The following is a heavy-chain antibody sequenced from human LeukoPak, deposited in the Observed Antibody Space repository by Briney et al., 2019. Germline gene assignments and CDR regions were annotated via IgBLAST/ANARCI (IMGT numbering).Heavy chain of an antibody. D-gene: IGHD3-10*01. V-gene: IGHV3-7*01. Sequence: GGSLRLSCAASGFIFSSYWMSWVRQAPGKGLEWVANIKQDGSEKYYVDSVKGRFTISRDNAKNSLYLQMNSLRAEDTAVYYCARVPPYGSGSPRIYYFDYWGQGTLVTVSS. CDR3: ARVPPYGSGSPRIYYFDY. CDR2: IKQDGSEK. CDR1: GFIFSSYW. J-gene: IGHJ4*02.